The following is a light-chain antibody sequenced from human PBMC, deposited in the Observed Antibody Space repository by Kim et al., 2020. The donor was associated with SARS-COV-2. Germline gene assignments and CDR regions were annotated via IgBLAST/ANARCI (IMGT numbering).Light chain of an antibody. Sequence: QTITLACTGTSSDVGGYKDVSWYQQHPGKAPKLVIYEVSNRPSGVSNRFSGSKSGNTASLTISGLQAEDEADYYCSSYIRGSTNYVFGTGTKVTVL. V-gene: IGLV2-14*01. CDR3: SSYIRGSTNYV. CDR1: SSDVGGYKD. J-gene: IGLJ1*01. CDR2: EVS.